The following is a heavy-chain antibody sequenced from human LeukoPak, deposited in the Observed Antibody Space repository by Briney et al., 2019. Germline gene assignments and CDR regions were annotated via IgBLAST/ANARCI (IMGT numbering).Heavy chain of an antibody. Sequence: SETLSLTCAVYGGSFSGYYWSWIRQPPGKGLEWIGEINHSGSTNYNPSLKSRVTISVDTSKNQFSLKLSSVTAADTAVYYCARVRGVRGVSYYYYGMDVWGQGTTVTVPS. CDR3: ARVRGVRGVSYYYYGMDV. CDR2: INHSGST. D-gene: IGHD3-10*01. J-gene: IGHJ6*02. V-gene: IGHV4-34*01. CDR1: GGSFSGYY.